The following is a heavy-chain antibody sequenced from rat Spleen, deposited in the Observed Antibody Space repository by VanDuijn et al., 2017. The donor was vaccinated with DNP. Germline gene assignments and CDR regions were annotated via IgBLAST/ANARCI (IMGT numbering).Heavy chain of an antibody. Sequence: QVQLKESGPDLVQPSQTLSLTCTVSGFSLTNNNVHWVRQPPGKGLAWIAAIWGGGSTDYNSSLKSRLSISRDTSKNQVLLKMNSLRTEDTAVYFCARWQLYLSYFDYWGQGVMVTVSS. CDR1: GFSLTNNN. J-gene: IGHJ2*01. D-gene: IGHD1-2*01. CDR3: ARWQLYLSYFDY. V-gene: IGHV2-1*01. CDR2: IWGGGST.